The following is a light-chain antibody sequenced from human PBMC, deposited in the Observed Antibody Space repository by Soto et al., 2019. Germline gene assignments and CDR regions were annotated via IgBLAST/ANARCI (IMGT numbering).Light chain of an antibody. CDR3: QQYNSYSLT. CDR2: DAS. V-gene: IGKV1-5*01. CDR1: ESIRTW. J-gene: IGKJ1*01. Sequence: DIQMTQSPSTLSASIGDRVTITCRASESIRTWLAWYQHKPGKAPKFLIYDASSLESGVPSRFSGSGSGTEFTLTISNLQPDDFATYYCQQYNSYSLTFGQGTKVDIK.